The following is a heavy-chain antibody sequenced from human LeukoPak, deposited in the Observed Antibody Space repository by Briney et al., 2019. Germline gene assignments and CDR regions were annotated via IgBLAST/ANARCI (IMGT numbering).Heavy chain of an antibody. CDR2: ISSSSSYI. CDR3: AKVDSITLTVVVISGFDY. Sequence: PGGSLRLSCAASGFTFSSYSMNWVRQAPGKGLEWVSSISSSSSYIYYADSVKGRFTISRDNSKNTLYLQMNSLRAEDTAIYYCAKVDSITLTVVVISGFDYWGQGTLVTVSS. J-gene: IGHJ4*02. CDR1: GFTFSSYS. V-gene: IGHV3-21*04. D-gene: IGHD3-22*01.